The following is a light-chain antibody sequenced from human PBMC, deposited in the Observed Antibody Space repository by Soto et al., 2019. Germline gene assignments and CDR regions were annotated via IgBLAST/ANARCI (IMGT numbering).Light chain of an antibody. J-gene: IGLJ2*01. CDR3: ATWGTTVSDVL. CDR2: DNN. Sequence: QSVLTQPPSVSAAPGQTVTISCSVSSANIGNNFVSWYQQFPGSAPKLLIYDNNKRPSGIPDRFSGSKSGTSATLGITGLQTGDEALYYCATWGTTVSDVLFGGGTKLTVL. CDR1: SANIGNNF. V-gene: IGLV1-51*01.